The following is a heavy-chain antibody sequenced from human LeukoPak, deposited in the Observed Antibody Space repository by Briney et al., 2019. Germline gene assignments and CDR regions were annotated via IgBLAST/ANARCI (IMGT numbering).Heavy chain of an antibody. J-gene: IGHJ5*02. V-gene: IGHV1-69*01. CDR1: GGTFSSYA. CDR2: IIPIFGTA. D-gene: IGHD2-15*01. Sequence: PWASVKVSCKASGGTFSSYAISWVRQAPGQGLEWMGGIIPIFGTANYAQKFQGRVTITADESTSTAYMELSSLRSEDTAVYYCARDSGSVASLDPWGQGTLVTVSS. CDR3: ARDSGSVASLDP.